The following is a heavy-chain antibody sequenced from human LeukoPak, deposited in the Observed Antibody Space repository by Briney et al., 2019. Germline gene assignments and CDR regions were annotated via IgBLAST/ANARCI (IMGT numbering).Heavy chain of an antibody. CDR3: AKRPGYDILTGPAGY. CDR1: GFTFSTYS. Sequence: GGSLRLSCAASGFTFSTYSMNWVRQAPGKGLEWVSYIDSSSATIYYADSVRGRFTISRDNAKNTLYLQMNSLRAEDTAVYYCAKRPGYDILTGPAGYWGQGTLVTVSS. CDR2: IDSSSATI. V-gene: IGHV3-48*01. D-gene: IGHD3-9*01. J-gene: IGHJ4*02.